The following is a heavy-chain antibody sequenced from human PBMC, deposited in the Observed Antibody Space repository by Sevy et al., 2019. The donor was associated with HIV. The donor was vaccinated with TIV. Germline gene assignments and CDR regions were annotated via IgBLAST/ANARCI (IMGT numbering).Heavy chain of an antibody. J-gene: IGHJ4*02. CDR1: GFTFSGYG. V-gene: IGHV3-33*01. CDR3: AWEVIRVAGFGYYFHS. CDR2: ISYDGTNR. D-gene: IGHD6-19*01. Sequence: GGSLRLSCAASGFTFSGYGMRWVRQAPGKGLEWVAVISYDGTNREYADSVKGRFTISRDNAKNTLYLQMNSLRVEDTAVYYCAWEVIRVAGFGYYFHSWGQGTLVTVSS.